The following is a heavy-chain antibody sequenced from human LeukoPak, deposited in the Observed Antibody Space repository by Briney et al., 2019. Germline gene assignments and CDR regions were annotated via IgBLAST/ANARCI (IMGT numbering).Heavy chain of an antibody. CDR2: IYYSGST. CDR1: GGSISSYY. Sequence: SETLSLTCTVSGGSISSYYWSWIRQPPGKGLEWIGYIYYSGSTNYNPSLKSRVTISVDTSKNQFSLKLSSVTAADTAVYYCVRAVYGGNFLGYWGQGTLVTVSS. V-gene: IGHV4-59*01. D-gene: IGHD4-23*01. CDR3: VRAVYGGNFLGY. J-gene: IGHJ4*02.